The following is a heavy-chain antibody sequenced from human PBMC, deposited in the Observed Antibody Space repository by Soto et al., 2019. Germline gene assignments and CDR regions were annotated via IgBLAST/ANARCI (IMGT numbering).Heavy chain of an antibody. D-gene: IGHD3-10*01. CDR2: ISYDATNK. J-gene: IGHJ3*02. Sequence: QVQLVESGGGVVQPGRSLRLSCAASGFTFSSYAIHWVRQAPGKGLEWVAVISYDATNKYYADSVKGRFTISRDNSKNTLWLQMNSLRAEDTAVYYCARNWGVIDAFDIWGQGTMVTVSS. CDR3: ARNWGVIDAFDI. V-gene: IGHV3-30-3*01. CDR1: GFTFSSYA.